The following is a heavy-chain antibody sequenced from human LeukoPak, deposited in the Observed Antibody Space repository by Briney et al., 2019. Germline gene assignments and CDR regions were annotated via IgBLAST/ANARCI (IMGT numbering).Heavy chain of an antibody. CDR3: ARGGGLPHYYYYGMDV. J-gene: IGHJ6*02. CDR2: IYYSGST. D-gene: IGHD3-16*01. CDR1: GGSISSGDYY. V-gene: IGHV4-30-4*01. Sequence: PSETLSLTCTVSGGSISSGDYYWSWIRQPPGKGLGWIGYIYYSGSTYYNPSLKSRVTISVDTSKNQFSLKLSSVTAADTAVYYCARGGGLPHYYYYGMDVWGQGTTVTVSS.